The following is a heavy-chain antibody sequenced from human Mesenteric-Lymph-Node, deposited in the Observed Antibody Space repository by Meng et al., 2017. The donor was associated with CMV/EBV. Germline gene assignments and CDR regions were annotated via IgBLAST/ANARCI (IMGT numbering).Heavy chain of an antibody. CDR3: ARPYFGSSGWYFGY. CDR2: INPNGGGT. D-gene: IGHD6-19*01. V-gene: IGHV1-2*06. J-gene: IGHJ4*02. CDR1: GYTFTGTY. Sequence: AGYTFTGTYIHWVRQAPGQGLEWMGRINPNGGGTNYAQKFQGRVTMTRDTSISTAYMELTRLTFDDAAVYYCARPYFGSSGWYFGYWGQGTLVTVSS.